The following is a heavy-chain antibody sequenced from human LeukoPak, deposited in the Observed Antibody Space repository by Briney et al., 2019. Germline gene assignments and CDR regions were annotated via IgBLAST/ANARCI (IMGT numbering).Heavy chain of an antibody. CDR3: TRKSYSQGFDY. J-gene: IGHJ4*02. CDR2: IRSKAYGGTT. CDR1: GFTFGDYA. V-gene: IGHV3-49*04. Sequence: GRSLRLSCTASGFTFGDYAMSWVRQAPGKGLEWVGFIRSKAYGGTTEYAASVKGRFTISRDDSKSIAYLRMNSLKTEDTAVYYCTRKSYSQGFDYWGQGTLVTVSS. D-gene: IGHD6-13*01.